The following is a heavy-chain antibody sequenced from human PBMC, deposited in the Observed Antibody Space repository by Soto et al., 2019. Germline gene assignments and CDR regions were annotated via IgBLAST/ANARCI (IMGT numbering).Heavy chain of an antibody. CDR2: LYYTGST. CDR1: GGSINSGDYY. D-gene: IGHD3-22*01. Sequence: PSETLSLTCTVSGGSINSGDYYWSWIRQPPGKGLEWIGHLYYTGSTYYNPSLKSRVTISVDTSKKQFSLMVTSVTAADTAVYYCARYRYSDSLKEYYFDYWGQGTLVTVSS. V-gene: IGHV4-30-4*01. CDR3: ARYRYSDSLKEYYFDY. J-gene: IGHJ4*02.